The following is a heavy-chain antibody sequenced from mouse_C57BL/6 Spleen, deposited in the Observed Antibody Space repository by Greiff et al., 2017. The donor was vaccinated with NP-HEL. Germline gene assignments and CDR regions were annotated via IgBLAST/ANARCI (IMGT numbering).Heavy chain of an antibody. CDR3: ARGGITTVVDY. D-gene: IGHD1-1*01. CDR2: LYPGDGDT. CDR1: GYAFSSYW. V-gene: IGHV1-80*01. J-gene: IGHJ2*01. Sequence: QVQLKQSGAELVKPGASVKISCKASGYAFSSYWMNWVKQRPGKGLEWIGQLYPGDGDTNYNGKFKGKATLTADKSSSTAYMQLSSLTSEDSAVYFCARGGITTVVDYWGQGTTLTVSS.